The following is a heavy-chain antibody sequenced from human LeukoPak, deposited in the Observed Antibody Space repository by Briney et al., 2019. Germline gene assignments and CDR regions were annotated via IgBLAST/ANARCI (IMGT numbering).Heavy chain of an antibody. CDR1: GFTFSNYV. D-gene: IGHD4-17*01. CDR3: AKDFSAGGNYGYGRFDP. J-gene: IGHJ5*02. Sequence: GGSLRLSCAASGFTFSNYVMNWVRQAPGKGLEWVSAISGSGDYITSVDSVKGRFTISRDNSENTLYLQMNSLRAEDTAVYYCAKDFSAGGNYGYGRFDPWGPGTLVTVSS. V-gene: IGHV3-23*01. CDR2: ISGSGDYI.